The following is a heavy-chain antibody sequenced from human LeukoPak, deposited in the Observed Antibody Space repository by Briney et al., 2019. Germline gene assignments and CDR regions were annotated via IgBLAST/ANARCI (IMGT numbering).Heavy chain of an antibody. CDR1: GSTFSSYG. J-gene: IGHJ4*02. CDR3: GKRGHFYGSTGPYYIDY. CDR2: TSYDGSNR. Sequence: PGGSLRLSCAASGSTFSSYGMHWVRQAPGKGLEWVAATSYDGSNRHYADSVKGRFTISRDNSKNTLYLQINSLRDEDTAVYYCGKRGHFYGSTGPYYIDYWGQGILVTVSS. D-gene: IGHD3-10*01. V-gene: IGHV3-30*18.